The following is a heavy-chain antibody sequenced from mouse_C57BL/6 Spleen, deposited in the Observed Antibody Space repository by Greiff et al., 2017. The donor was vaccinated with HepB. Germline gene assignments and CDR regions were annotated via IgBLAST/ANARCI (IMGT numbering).Heavy chain of an antibody. D-gene: IGHD2-3*01. J-gene: IGHJ2*01. Sequence: QVQLQQPGAELVMPGASVKLSCKASGYTFTSYWMHWVKQRPGQGLEWIGEIDPSDSYTNYNQKFKGKSTLTVDKSSSTAYMQLSSLTSEDSAVYYCARDYDGYSHCFDYWGQGTTLTVSS. CDR1: GYTFTSYW. CDR2: IDPSDSYT. V-gene: IGHV1-69*01. CDR3: ARDYDGYSHCFDY.